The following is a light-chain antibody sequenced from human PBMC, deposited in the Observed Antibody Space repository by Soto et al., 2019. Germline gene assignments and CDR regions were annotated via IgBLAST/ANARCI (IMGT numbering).Light chain of an antibody. Sequence: QSVLTQPPSVSAAPGQKVTISCSGSSSNIGNNYVSWYQQLPGTAPKLLIYENNKRPSGIPDRFSGSKSGTSATLGITGLQTGDEADYYCGTWDSSLSAVFGGGTKLTVI. CDR3: GTWDSSLSAV. J-gene: IGLJ3*02. CDR2: ENN. CDR1: SSNIGNNY. V-gene: IGLV1-51*02.